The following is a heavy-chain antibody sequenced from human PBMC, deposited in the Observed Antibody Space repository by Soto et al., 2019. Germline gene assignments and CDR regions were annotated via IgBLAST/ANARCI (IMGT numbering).Heavy chain of an antibody. CDR2: IYYSGST. D-gene: IGHD2-2*01. Sequence: SETLSLTCTVSGGSISSYYWSWIRQPPGKGLEWIGYIYYSGSTNYNPSLKSRVTISVDTSKNQFSLKLSSVTAADTAVYYCARCQTGYCSSTSCNEGYYGMDVWGQGTTVTVSS. CDR1: GGSISSYY. J-gene: IGHJ6*02. CDR3: ARCQTGYCSSTSCNEGYYGMDV. V-gene: IGHV4-59*01.